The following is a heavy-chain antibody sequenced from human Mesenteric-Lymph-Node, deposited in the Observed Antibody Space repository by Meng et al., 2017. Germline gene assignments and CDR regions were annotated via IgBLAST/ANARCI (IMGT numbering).Heavy chain of an antibody. CDR3: SRHPLAFDI. CDR1: GYTFTSYD. Sequence: ASVKVSCKASGYTFTSYDINWVRQATGQGLEWMGWVNPNNGNTGDAQKFQGRVTITRNTSISTAYMELSSLRSEDTAVYYCSRHPLAFDIWGQGTTVTVSS. J-gene: IGHJ3*02. V-gene: IGHV1-8*03. CDR2: VNPNNGNT.